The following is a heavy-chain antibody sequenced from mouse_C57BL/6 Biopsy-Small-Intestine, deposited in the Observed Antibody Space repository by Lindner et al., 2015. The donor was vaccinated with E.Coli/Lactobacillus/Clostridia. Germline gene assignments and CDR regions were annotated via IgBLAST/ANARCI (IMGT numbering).Heavy chain of an antibody. CDR1: GGSFTSFA. CDR3: GRGNSGYYEHIDY. CDR2: IVPIFGIP. J-gene: IGHJ3*01. V-gene: IGHV1-81*01. D-gene: IGHD1-1*01. Sequence: SVKVSCKASGGSFTSFAINWMRQAPGQGLEWVGGIVPIFGIPTYAQKFQGRVTITAEKSTNTAYMEMSRLTYDDSAMYFCGRGNSGYYEHIDYWGQGTLVTVS.